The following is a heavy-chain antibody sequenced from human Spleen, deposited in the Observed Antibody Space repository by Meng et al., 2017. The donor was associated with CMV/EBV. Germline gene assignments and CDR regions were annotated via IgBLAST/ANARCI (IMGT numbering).Heavy chain of an antibody. J-gene: IGHJ6*02. Sequence: GESLKISCAASGFTVSSNYMSWVRQAPGKGLEWVSVIYSGGSTYYADSVKGRFTISRDNSKNTLYLQMNSLRAEDTAVYYCASTRWVRGAHRITGYGMDVWGQGTTVTVSS. V-gene: IGHV3-66*02. CDR3: ASTRWVRGAHRITGYGMDV. CDR1: GFTVSSNY. D-gene: IGHD3-10*01. CDR2: IYSGGST.